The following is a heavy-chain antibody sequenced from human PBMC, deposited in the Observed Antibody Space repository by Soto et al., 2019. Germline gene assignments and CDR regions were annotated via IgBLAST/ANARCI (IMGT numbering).Heavy chain of an antibody. V-gene: IGHV3-23*01. CDR3: TMTDGHGEFDY. J-gene: IGHJ4*02. D-gene: IGHD4-17*01. Sequence: GGSLRLSCVASGFIFNRHGLSWIRQAPGKGLEWVSTISYSCVDTYYADSVKGRFTVSRDNSKNTVWLQMNSLSADDTGKYYCTMTDGHGEFDYWGQGTLVTVSS. CDR2: ISYSCVDT. CDR1: GFIFNRHG.